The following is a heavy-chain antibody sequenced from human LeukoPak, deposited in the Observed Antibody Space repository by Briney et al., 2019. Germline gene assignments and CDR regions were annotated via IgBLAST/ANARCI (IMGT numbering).Heavy chain of an antibody. J-gene: IGHJ3*02. CDR1: GGSISNYY. V-gene: IGHV4-59*01. CDR2: MYYSGST. Sequence: PSETLSLTCSVSGGSISNYYWSWIRQPPGKGLEWIGYMYYSGSTNYNPSLKSRVTISVDTSKNQFSLKLSSVTAADTAVYYCARHSAHSSTNDAFDIWGQGTMVTVSS. D-gene: IGHD6-13*01. CDR3: ARHSAHSSTNDAFDI.